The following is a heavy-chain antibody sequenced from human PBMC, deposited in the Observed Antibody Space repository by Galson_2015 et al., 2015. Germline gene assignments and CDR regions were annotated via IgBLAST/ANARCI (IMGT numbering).Heavy chain of an antibody. CDR3: AKLAVHRRGGSCFWNRFDP. J-gene: IGHJ5*02. Sequence: SLRLSCAASGFTFSNFAMTWVRQAPGKGLEWVSIVDATGRNLYYGASVKGRFAISRDTSKTTLFLRMNSLRAEDTAIYYCAKLAVHRRGGSCFWNRFDPWGQGTLVTVSS. V-gene: IGHV3-23*01. D-gene: IGHD2-15*01. CDR2: VDATGRNL. CDR1: GFTFSNFA.